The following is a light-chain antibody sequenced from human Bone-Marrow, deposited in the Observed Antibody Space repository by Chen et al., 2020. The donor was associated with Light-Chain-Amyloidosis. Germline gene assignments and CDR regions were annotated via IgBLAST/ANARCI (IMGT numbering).Light chain of an antibody. Sequence: SYVLPQPSSVSVAPGQTATIACGGNNIGSTSVHWYQQTPGQAPLLVVYDESDRPSGIPERLSGYNSGNTATLTNSRVEAGDEADYYCQVWDRSRDRPVFGGGTKLTVL. V-gene: IGLV3-21*02. J-gene: IGLJ3*02. CDR3: QVWDRSRDRPV. CDR2: DES. CDR1: NIGSTS.